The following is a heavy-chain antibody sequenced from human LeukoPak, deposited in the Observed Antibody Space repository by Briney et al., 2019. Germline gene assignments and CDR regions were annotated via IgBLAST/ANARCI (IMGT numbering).Heavy chain of an antibody. J-gene: IGHJ4*02. D-gene: IGHD4-17*01. CDR3: AKDQGYGDYGGG. Sequence: GGSLRLSCAASGFTFSSYAMSWVRQAPGKGLEWVSIISGSGVGTYYADSVKGRFTISRDNSKNTLYLQMNSLRAEDTAVYYCAKDQGYGDYGGGRGQGTLVTVSS. V-gene: IGHV3-23*01. CDR2: ISGSGVGT. CDR1: GFTFSSYA.